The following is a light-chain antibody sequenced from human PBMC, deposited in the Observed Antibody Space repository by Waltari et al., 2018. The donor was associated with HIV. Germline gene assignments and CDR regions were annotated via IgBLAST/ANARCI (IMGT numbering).Light chain of an antibody. J-gene: IGLJ2*01. CDR3: GTWDSSLSAGV. V-gene: IGLV1-51*01. CDR1: SANIGNNY. CDR2: DNN. Sequence: QSVLTPPPSVSAAPGQKVTIYCSGSSANIGNNYVSWYQPLPGTAPQVLIYDNNKRPSGIPDRFSGSKSGTSATLGITGLQTGDEADYYCGTWDSSLSAGVFGGGTKLTVL.